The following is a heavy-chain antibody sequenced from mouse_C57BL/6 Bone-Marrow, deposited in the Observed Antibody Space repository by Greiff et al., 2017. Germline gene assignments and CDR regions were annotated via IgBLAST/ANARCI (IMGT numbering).Heavy chain of an antibody. CDR1: GYTFTSYW. CDR2: INPSSGYT. J-gene: IGHJ3*01. V-gene: IGHV1-7*01. D-gene: IGHD1-1*01. Sequence: VQLQQSGAELAKPGASVKLSCKASGYTFTSYWMHWVKQRPGQGLEWIGYINPSSGYTKYNQKFKDKATLTADKSSSTAYMQLSSLTYEDSAVYYCAGNDYGSTAWFAYWGQGTLVTVSA. CDR3: AGNDYGSTAWFAY.